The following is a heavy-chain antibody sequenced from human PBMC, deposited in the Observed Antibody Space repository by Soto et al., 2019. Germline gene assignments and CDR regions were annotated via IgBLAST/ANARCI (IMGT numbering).Heavy chain of an antibody. Sequence: GGSLRLSCAASGFTFSSYAMHWVRQAPGKGLEWVAVISFDGSTQFYADSMQGRFTISRDNSKSTLYLQINSLRPEDTAVYYCANASYCTTWEYRFDSWGQGTLVTVSS. CDR3: ANASYCTTWEYRFDS. J-gene: IGHJ5*01. CDR1: GFTFSSYA. V-gene: IGHV3-30*18. CDR2: ISFDGSTQ. D-gene: IGHD3-3*01.